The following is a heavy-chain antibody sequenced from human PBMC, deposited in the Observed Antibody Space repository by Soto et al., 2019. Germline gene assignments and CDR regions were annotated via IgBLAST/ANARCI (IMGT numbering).Heavy chain of an antibody. D-gene: IGHD1-26*01. Sequence: EVHLVESGGGLVQPGGSLRLSCAASGFTFTDYWMTWVRQAPGKGLEGVANMNPDGSEQYYLDSVKGRFTISRDNAKNSLYLQMNSLRAEDSAVYYCTRDLNRDSGPWGQGTQVIVSS. CDR2: MNPDGSEQ. CDR3: TRDLNRDSGP. J-gene: IGHJ5*02. V-gene: IGHV3-7*04. CDR1: GFTFTDYW.